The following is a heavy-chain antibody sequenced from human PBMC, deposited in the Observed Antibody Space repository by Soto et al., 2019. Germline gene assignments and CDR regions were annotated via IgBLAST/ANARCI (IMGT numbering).Heavy chain of an antibody. CDR3: ARVSHSSSWYGGWFDP. J-gene: IGHJ5*02. Sequence: QVQLVQSGAEGKKPGSSVKVSCKASEGPLSSFAIAWVRKAPGQGLEGLGGIIPIFGTANYAQRFQGRVTITADESTSTAYMELSSLRSEDTAVYYCARVSHSSSWYGGWFDPWGQGTLVTVSS. V-gene: IGHV1-69*12. CDR2: IIPIFGTA. D-gene: IGHD6-13*01. CDR1: EGPLSSFA.